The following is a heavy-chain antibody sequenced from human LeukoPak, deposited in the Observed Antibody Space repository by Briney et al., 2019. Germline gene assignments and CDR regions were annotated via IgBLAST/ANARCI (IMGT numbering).Heavy chain of an antibody. V-gene: IGHV3-23*01. CDR2: ISGSGGST. Sequence: GGSLRLSCAASGFTFSSYAMSWVRQAPGKGLEWVSAISGSGGSTYYADSVKGRFSISRDNSKNTLYLQMNSLRAEDTAVYYCAKQLGLYNSGGSKPPDYWGQGTLVTVSS. CDR1: GFTFSSYA. D-gene: IGHD1-20*01. J-gene: IGHJ4*02. CDR3: AKQLGLYNSGGSKPPDY.